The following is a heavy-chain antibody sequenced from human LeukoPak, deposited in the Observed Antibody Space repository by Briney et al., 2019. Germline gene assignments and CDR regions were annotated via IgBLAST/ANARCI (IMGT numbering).Heavy chain of an antibody. CDR2: SSSGGSAI. CDR1: GFTFSDYY. V-gene: IGHV3-11*04. J-gene: IGHJ4*02. CDR3: ATTRYSSASYSVY. D-gene: IGHD6-19*01. Sequence: VGSPRLSCAASGFTFSDYYTSWIRQAPGKGLEWVSYSSSGGSAIYYADSVKGRFTISRDNAKNSVYLQMNSLRAEDTAVYYCATTRYSSASYSVYWGQGTLVTVSS.